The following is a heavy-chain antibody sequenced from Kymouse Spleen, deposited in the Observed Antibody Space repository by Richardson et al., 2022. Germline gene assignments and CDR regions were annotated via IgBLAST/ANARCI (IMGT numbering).Heavy chain of an antibody. V-gene: IGHV4-34*01. CDR3: ARGGDYYYGSGSYFDY. Sequence: QVQLQQWGAGLLKPSETLSLTCAVYGGSFSGYYWSWIRQPPGKGLEWIGEINHSGSTNYNPSLKSRVTISVDTSKNQFSLKLSSVTAADTAVYYCARGGDYYYGSGSYFDYWGQGTLVTVSS. D-gene: IGHD3-10*01. CDR1: GGSFSGYY. J-gene: IGHJ4*02. CDR2: INHSGST.